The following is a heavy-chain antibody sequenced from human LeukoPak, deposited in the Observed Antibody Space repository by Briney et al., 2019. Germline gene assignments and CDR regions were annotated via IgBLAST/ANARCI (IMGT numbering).Heavy chain of an antibody. CDR3: TRDEGNFDWLFYFGY. CDR1: GFTFSSYS. CDR2: ISSSSSTI. D-gene: IGHD3-9*01. Sequence: GGSLRLSCAASGFTFSSYSMNWVRQAPGKGLEWVSYISSSSSTIYYADSVKGRFTISRDNAKNSLYLQMNSLRAEDTAVYYCTRDEGNFDWLFYFGYWGQGTLVTVSS. J-gene: IGHJ4*02. V-gene: IGHV3-48*01.